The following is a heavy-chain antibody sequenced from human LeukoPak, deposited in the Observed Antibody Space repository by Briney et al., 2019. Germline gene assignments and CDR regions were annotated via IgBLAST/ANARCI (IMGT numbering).Heavy chain of an antibody. CDR3: AQGDAMDV. J-gene: IGHJ6*02. V-gene: IGHV3-7*01. CDR2: INQDGSEI. CDR1: GFILRRHW. D-gene: IGHD3-16*01. Sequence: GGSLRLSCVDSGFILRRHWMYWARQAPGKGLEWVANINQDGSEIYYVDSVKGRFTISRDNAKNSLFLEMKRLRAEDTGVYYCAQGDAMDVWGQGTTVTVS.